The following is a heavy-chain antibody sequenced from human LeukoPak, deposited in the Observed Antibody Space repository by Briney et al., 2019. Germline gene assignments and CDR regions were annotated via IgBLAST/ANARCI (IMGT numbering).Heavy chain of an antibody. CDR1: GGSISSGGYY. CDR3: ARGRYYFDY. CDR2: IYYSGTT. J-gene: IGHJ4*02. Sequence: SETLSLTCTVSGGSISSGGYYWSWIRQHPGKGLEWIGYIYYSGTTYYNPSLKSRLTISVDTSKNQFSLNLSSGTAADTAVYYCARGRYYFDYWGQGTLVTVSS. V-gene: IGHV4-31*03.